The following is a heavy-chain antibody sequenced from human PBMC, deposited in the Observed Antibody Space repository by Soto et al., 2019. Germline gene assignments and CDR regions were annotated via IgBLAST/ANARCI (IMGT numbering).Heavy chain of an antibody. CDR1: GFTFSSYS. J-gene: IGHJ4*02. CDR2: ISSSSSYI. Sequence: GGSLRLSCAASGFTFSSYSMNWVRQAPGKGLEWVSSISSSSSYIYYTDSVKGRFTISRDNAKNSLYLQMNSLRAEDTAVYYCASHPRDSSGYWYYFDYWGQGTLVTVSS. D-gene: IGHD3-22*01. V-gene: IGHV3-21*01. CDR3: ASHPRDSSGYWYYFDY.